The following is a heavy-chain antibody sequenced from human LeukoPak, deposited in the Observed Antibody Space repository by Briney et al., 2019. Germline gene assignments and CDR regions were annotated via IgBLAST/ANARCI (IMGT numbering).Heavy chain of an antibody. D-gene: IGHD6-13*01. J-gene: IGHJ3*02. V-gene: IGHV3-23*01. Sequence: PGGSLRLSCAASGFTFSSYAMSWVHQAPGKGLEWVSAISGSGGSTYYADSVKGRFTISRDNSKNTLYLQMNSLRAEDTAVYYCAKDGAYSSRLNAFDIWGQGTMVTVSS. CDR1: GFTFSSYA. CDR3: AKDGAYSSRLNAFDI. CDR2: ISGSGGST.